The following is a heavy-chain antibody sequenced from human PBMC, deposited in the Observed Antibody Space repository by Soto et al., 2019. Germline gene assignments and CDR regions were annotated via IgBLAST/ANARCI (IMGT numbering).Heavy chain of an antibody. CDR2: IIPMFGSA. Sequence: QVQLVQSGAEVKKPGSSVKVSCKASGGTFSSYAFSWVRQAPGQGLEYMGGIIPMFGSANYAQKFQGRVTITADESTSTAYMELRSLRSEDTAVYYCARAIYDSSGYPPDYWGQGTLVTVSS. V-gene: IGHV1-69*12. J-gene: IGHJ4*02. CDR3: ARAIYDSSGYPPDY. CDR1: GGTFSSYA. D-gene: IGHD3-22*01.